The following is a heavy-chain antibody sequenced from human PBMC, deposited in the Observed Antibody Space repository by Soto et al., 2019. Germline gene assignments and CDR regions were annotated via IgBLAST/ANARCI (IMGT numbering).Heavy chain of an antibody. J-gene: IGHJ4*01. V-gene: IGHV1-8*01. D-gene: IGHD1-1*01. CDR2: MNPNSGNT. CDR3: AREISWKGVDY. CDR1: GYTFTSYD. Sequence: QVQLVQSGAEVKKPGSSVKVSCKASGYTFTSYDINWVRQATGQGLEWMGWMNPNSGNTGYAQKFQGRVTMTRNTSISTVYMELSRLSSEDTAVYYCAREISWKGVDYWGHGTLVCVSS.